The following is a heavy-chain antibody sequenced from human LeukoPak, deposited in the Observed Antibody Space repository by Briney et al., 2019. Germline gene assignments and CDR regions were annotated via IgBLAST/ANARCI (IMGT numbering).Heavy chain of an antibody. D-gene: IGHD2-2*01. CDR3: AREAGGYCSSTSCYSIDY. CDR1: GYTFSSYV. V-gene: IGHV1-3*01. Sequence: ASVKVSCKASGYTFSSYVMHWVRQAPGQSLEWMGWINAGNGNTEYAQKFQGRVTMTRDTSISTAYMELSRLRSDNTAVYYCAREAGGYCSSTSCYSIDYWGQGTLVTVSS. CDR2: INAGNGNT. J-gene: IGHJ4*02.